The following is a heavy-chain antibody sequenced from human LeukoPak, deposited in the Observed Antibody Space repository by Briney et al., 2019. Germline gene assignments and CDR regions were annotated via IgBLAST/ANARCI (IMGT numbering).Heavy chain of an antibody. J-gene: IGHJ6*02. CDR3: ASSGTASRGAMDV. CDR2: IYSGGST. Sequence: GGSLRLSCAASGLTGSSNFMTWVRQAPGKGLEWVSAIYSGGSTFYAASVRGRFNISRDNSKRTMFLQMSSLRVEDAAVYYCASSGTASRGAMDVWGQGTTVTVSS. V-gene: IGHV3-66*01. D-gene: IGHD1-1*01. CDR1: GLTGSSNF.